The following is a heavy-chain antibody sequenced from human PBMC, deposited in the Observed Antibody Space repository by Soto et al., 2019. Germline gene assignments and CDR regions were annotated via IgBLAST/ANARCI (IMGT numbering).Heavy chain of an antibody. Sequence: ASVKVSCKASGGTFSSYAISWVRQAPGQGLEWMGGIIPIFGTANYAQKFQGRVTITADESTSTAYMELSSLRSEDTAVYYCARAFRDCSGGSCYWAPFDYWGQGTLVTVSS. CDR3: ARAFRDCSGGSCYWAPFDY. J-gene: IGHJ4*02. V-gene: IGHV1-69*13. D-gene: IGHD2-15*01. CDR1: GGTFSSYA. CDR2: IIPIFGTA.